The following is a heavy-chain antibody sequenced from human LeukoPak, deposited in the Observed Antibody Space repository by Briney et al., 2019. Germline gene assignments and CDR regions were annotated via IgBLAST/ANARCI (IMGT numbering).Heavy chain of an antibody. Sequence: SETLSLTCAVSGYSISNGYYWVWIRQPPGRGLEWIGSLYHSDSAYYNTSLRSRVPMSVDTSKNQSSLTLSFVTAADTAVYYCARQHDSYYYYYIDVWGSGTTVTVSS. CDR2: LYHSDSA. V-gene: IGHV4-38-2*01. J-gene: IGHJ6*03. CDR1: GYSISNGYY. CDR3: ARQHDSYYYYYIDV.